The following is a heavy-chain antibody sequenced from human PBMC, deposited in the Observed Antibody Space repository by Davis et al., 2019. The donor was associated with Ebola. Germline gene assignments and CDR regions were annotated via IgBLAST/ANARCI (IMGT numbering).Heavy chain of an antibody. CDR2: INPNSGGT. CDR3: ATQMGRIAPRPAFNI. J-gene: IGHJ3*02. CDR1: GYTFTAYR. D-gene: IGHD5-24*01. Sequence: ASVKVSCKTSGYTFTAYRIHWVRQAPGQGLEWMGWINPNSGGTNYAQKFQGTVTMTSDTSITTAYMNLGSLPSDDTAVYYCATQMGRIAPRPAFNIWGQGTLVSVSS. V-gene: IGHV1-2*02.